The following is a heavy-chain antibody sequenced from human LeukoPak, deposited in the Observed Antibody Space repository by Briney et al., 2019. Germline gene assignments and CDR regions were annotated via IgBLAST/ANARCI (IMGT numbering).Heavy chain of an antibody. CDR1: GYTFTGYY. CDR3: ALQSGGQLLPNNWFDP. V-gene: IGHV1-2*02. CDR2: INPNSGGT. D-gene: IGHD2-15*01. J-gene: IGHJ5*02. Sequence: ASVKVSCKASGYTFTGYYMHWVRQAPGQGLEWMGWINPNSGGTNYAQKFQGRVTMTSDTSISTAYMELSRLRSDDTAVYYCALQSGGQLLPNNWFDPWGQGTLVTVSS.